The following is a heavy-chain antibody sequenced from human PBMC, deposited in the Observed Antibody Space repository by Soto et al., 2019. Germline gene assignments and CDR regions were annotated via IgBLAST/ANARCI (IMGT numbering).Heavy chain of an antibody. CDR2: ISYDGSNK. J-gene: IGHJ4*02. Sequence: QVQLVESGGGVVQPGRSLRLSCAASGFTFSSYATHWVRQAPGKGLEWVAVISYDGSNKYYADSVKGRFTISRDNSKNTLYLQMNSLRAEDTAVYYCARESDIVATNPTFDYWGQGTLVTVSS. V-gene: IGHV3-30-3*01. D-gene: IGHD5-12*01. CDR3: ARESDIVATNPTFDY. CDR1: GFTFSSYA.